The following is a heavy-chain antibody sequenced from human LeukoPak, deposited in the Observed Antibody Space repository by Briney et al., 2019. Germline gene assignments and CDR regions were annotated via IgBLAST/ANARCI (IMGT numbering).Heavy chain of an antibody. Sequence: SETLSLTCAVYGGSFSGYYWSWIRQPPGKGLEWIGEINHSGSTNYNPSLKSRVTISVDTSKNQFSLKLSSVTAADTAVYYCARSPLFDYVWGSYRYRRHDAFDIWGQGTMVTVSS. CDR1: GGSFSGYY. D-gene: IGHD3-16*02. J-gene: IGHJ3*02. CDR2: INHSGST. CDR3: ARSPLFDYVWGSYRYRRHDAFDI. V-gene: IGHV4-34*01.